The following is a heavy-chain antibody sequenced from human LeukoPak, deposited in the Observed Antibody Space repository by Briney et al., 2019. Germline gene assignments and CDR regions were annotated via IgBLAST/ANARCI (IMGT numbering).Heavy chain of an antibody. Sequence: PGGSLRLSCAASGFTFSTYGMHWVRQAPGKGLEWVAFIRSDGGNKYFADSVKGRFTISRDNAKNSLYLQMNSLRAEDTALYYCAKDMVEGPSGGLVWAFDIWGQGTMVTVSS. CDR3: AKDMVEGPSGGLVWAFDI. CDR1: GFTFSTYG. D-gene: IGHD6-19*01. J-gene: IGHJ3*02. V-gene: IGHV3-30*02. CDR2: IRSDGGNK.